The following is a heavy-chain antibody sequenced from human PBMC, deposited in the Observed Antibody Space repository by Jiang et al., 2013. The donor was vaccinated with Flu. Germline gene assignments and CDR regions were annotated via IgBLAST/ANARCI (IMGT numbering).Heavy chain of an antibody. CDR3: ARHGTTTVAAFDY. CDR2: IFYNGKT. Sequence: GSGLVKPSETLSLTCTVSGASISGYYWSWIRQPPGKGLEWIGDIFYNGKTNYSPTLKSRVAISGDTSKNQFSLRLSSVSASDTAVYYCARHGTTTVAAFDYWGQGALLTVSS. J-gene: IGHJ4*02. CDR1: GASISGYY. D-gene: IGHD4-23*01. V-gene: IGHV4-59*08.